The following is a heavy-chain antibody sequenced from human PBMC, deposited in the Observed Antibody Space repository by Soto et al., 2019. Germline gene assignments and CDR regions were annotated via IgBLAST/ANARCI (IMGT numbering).Heavy chain of an antibody. V-gene: IGHV3-53*01. D-gene: IGHD6-13*01. CDR1: GFTVSSNY. CDR2: IYSGGST. J-gene: IGHJ6*02. CDR3: ARDQHSSSHEYYYGMDV. Sequence: PGGSLRLSFAASGFTVSSNYMSWVRQAPGKGLEWVSVIYSGGSTYYADSVKGRFTISRDNSKNTLYLQMNSLRAEDTAVYYCARDQHSSSHEYYYGMDVWGQGTTVTVSS.